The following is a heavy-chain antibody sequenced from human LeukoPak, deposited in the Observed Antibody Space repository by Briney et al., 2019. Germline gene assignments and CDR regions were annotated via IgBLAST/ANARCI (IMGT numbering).Heavy chain of an antibody. D-gene: IGHD3-16*01. CDR3: AKDTTGGAGPMDY. CDR2: IWYDGSNK. J-gene: IGHJ4*02. Sequence: GGSLTLSCAASGFTFSSYAMHWVRQAPGKGLEWVAVIWYDGSNKYYADSVKGRFTISRDNSKNTLYLQMNSLRAEDTAVYYCAKDTTGGAGPMDYWGQGTLVTVSS. CDR1: GFTFSSYA. V-gene: IGHV3-30*02.